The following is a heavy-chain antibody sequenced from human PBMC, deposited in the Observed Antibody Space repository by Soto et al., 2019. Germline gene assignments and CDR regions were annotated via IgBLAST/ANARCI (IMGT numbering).Heavy chain of an antibody. D-gene: IGHD3-22*01. J-gene: IGHJ5*02. Sequence: QMQLQASGPGLVKPSETLSLTCNVSGASVSHGYWSWIRQPPGKGLEWIGFMYFGGSFNYNPSLTSRATISVETSNNPFSMKLTSVTASDTAVYYCARSYYDSTGFAVDPWGQGTLVTVSS. CDR3: ARSYYDSTGFAVDP. V-gene: IGHV4-59*02. CDR1: GASVSHGY. CDR2: MYFGGSF.